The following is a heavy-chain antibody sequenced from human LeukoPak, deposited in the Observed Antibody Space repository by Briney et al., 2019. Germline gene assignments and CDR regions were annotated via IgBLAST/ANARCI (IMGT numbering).Heavy chain of an antibody. D-gene: IGHD3-3*02. CDR3: AKDSRHYYFDY. CDR1: GFTFSSYG. J-gene: IGHJ4*02. CDR2: ISDDGNKK. Sequence: GRSLRLSCAASGFTFSSYGMHWVRQAPGKGLEWVAVISDDGNKKYYADSVKGRFTISRDKSKDTVYLQMNSLRAEDTAVYYCAKDSRHYYFDYWGQGTPVTVSS. V-gene: IGHV3-30*18.